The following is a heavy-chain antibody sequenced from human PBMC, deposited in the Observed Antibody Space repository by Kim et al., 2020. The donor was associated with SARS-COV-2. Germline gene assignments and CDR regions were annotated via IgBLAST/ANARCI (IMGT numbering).Heavy chain of an antibody. D-gene: IGHD3-22*01. CDR1: GFTFDDYA. Sequence: GGSLRLSCAASGFTFDDYAMHWVRQAPGKGLEWVSGISWNSGSIGYADSVKGRFTISRDNAKNSLYLQMNSLRAEDTALYYCAKALNRYYDSSGYYYRPEYFQHWGQSTLVTVSS. J-gene: IGHJ1*01. CDR2: ISWNSGSI. CDR3: AKALNRYYDSSGYYYRPEYFQH. V-gene: IGHV3-9*01.